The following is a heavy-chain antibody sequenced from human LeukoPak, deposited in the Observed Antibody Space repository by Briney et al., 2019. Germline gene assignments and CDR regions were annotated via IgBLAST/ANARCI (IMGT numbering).Heavy chain of an antibody. J-gene: IGHJ4*02. CDR1: GGSISIYY. V-gene: IGHV4-59*01. CDR3: ARVRPFNGYYFDY. D-gene: IGHD2-8*01. Sequence: SETLSLTCTVSGGSISIYYWSWIRQPPGKGLEWIGYIYYSGGTDYNPSLKSRVTISVDTSKNQFSLKLSSVTAADTAVYYCARVRPFNGYYFDYWGQGTLVTVSS. CDR2: IYYSGGT.